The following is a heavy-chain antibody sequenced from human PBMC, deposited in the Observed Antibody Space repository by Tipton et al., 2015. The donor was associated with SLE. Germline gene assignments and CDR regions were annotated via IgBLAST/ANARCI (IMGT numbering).Heavy chain of an antibody. CDR3: AKALSTNGAYCDS. Sequence: SGFTFSSYGMHWVRQAPGKGLEWVAVISYDGSAKYHADSVKGRFTISRDNSKNTLYLQMDSLRAEDTAVYYCAKALSTNGAYCDSWVQGPLVTVSS. CDR1: GFTFSSYG. D-gene: IGHD2-8*01. J-gene: IGHJ4*02. V-gene: IGHV3-30*18. CDR2: ISYDGSAK.